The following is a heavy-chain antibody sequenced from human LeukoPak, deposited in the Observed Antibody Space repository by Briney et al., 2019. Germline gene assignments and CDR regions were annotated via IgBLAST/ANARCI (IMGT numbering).Heavy chain of an antibody. D-gene: IGHD3-22*01. CDR2: INHSGST. Sequence: SETLSLTCAVYGGSFSGYYWSWIRPPPGKGLEWIGEINHSGSTNYNPSLKSRVTISVDTSKNQFSLKLSSVTAADTAVYYCARGLLTYYYDSSGYYYRRLASAVFDYWGQGTLVTVSS. CDR3: ARGLLTYYYDSSGYYYRRLASAVFDY. V-gene: IGHV4-34*01. J-gene: IGHJ4*02. CDR1: GGSFSGYY.